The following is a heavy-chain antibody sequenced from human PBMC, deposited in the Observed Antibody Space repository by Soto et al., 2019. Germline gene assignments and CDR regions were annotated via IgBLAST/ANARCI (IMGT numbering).Heavy chain of an antibody. CDR2: IYYSGST. J-gene: IGHJ3*02. V-gene: IGHV4-31*03. CDR3: ARDGTYDYIWGSYRPEPRHAFDI. D-gene: IGHD3-16*02. Sequence: SETLSLTCTVSGGSISSGGYYWSWIRQHPGKGLEWIGYIYYSGSTYYNPSLKSRVTISVDTSKNQFSLKLSSVTAADTAVYYCARDGTYDYIWGSYRPEPRHAFDIWGQGTMVTVSS. CDR1: GGSISSGGYY.